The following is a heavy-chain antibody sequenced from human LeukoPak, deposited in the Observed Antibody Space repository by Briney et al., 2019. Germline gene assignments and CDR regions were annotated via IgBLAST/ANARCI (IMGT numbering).Heavy chain of an antibody. V-gene: IGHV3-30*03. Sequence: GGSLRLSCAASGFTFSSHGMHWVRQAPGKGLEWVAVISNDGSNKYYADSVKGRFTISRDNSENTLYLQMNSLRAEDTAVYYCARDSYYYYYGMDVWGQGTTVTVSS. CDR1: GFTFSSHG. J-gene: IGHJ6*02. CDR3: ARDSYYYYYGMDV. CDR2: ISNDGSNK.